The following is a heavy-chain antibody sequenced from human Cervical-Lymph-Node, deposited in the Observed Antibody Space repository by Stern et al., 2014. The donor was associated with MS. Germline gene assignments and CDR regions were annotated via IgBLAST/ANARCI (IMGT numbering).Heavy chain of an antibody. CDR1: GFTVSRDY. D-gene: IGHD1-1*01. J-gene: IGHJ4*02. V-gene: IGHV3-53*01. CDR2: ITNVGST. CDR3: ARDTSSPERSDW. Sequence: VQLVQSGGGVIQPGGSLRLSCTASGFTVSRDYMTWVRQAPGKGLEWVSLITNVGSTFYTDYVKGRFTISRDDSKNTVYLHMTSLRAEDTAMYYCARDTSSPERSDWWGQGTLVTVSS.